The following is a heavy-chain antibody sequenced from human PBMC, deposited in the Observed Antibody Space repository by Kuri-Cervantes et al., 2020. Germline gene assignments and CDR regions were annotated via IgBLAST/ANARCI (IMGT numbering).Heavy chain of an antibody. D-gene: IGHD5-18*01. CDR1: GFTFSSYA. CDR3: ARKDTGAVKGAFDI. CDR2: IWYDGSNK. J-gene: IGHJ3*02. V-gene: IGHV3-30*07. Sequence: GESLKISCAASGFTFSSYAMHWVRQAPGKGLEWVAVIWYDGSNKYYADSVKGRFTISRDNSKNTLYLQMNSLRGEDTALYYCARKDTGAVKGAFDIWGQGTMVTVSS.